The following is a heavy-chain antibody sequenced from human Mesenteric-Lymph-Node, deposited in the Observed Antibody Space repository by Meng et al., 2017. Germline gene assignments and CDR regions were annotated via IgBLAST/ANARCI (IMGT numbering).Heavy chain of an antibody. Sequence: GESLKISCAASGITVSDNYMGWVRQAPGKGLEWISDIYSGGSMFYADSVKGRFTIYRDNSVNTVSLQMNSLRPEDTAIYYCARQKYGGGHFDYWGQGTLVTVSS. D-gene: IGHD4-23*01. V-gene: IGHV3-66*02. J-gene: IGHJ4*02. CDR3: ARQKYGGGHFDY. CDR2: IYSGGSM. CDR1: GITVSDNY.